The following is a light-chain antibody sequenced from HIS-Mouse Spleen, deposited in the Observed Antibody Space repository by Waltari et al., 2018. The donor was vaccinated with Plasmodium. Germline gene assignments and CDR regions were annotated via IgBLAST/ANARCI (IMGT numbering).Light chain of an antibody. V-gene: IGKV4-1*01. Sequence: DIVMTQSPDSLAVSLGERATINCKSSQSVLYSSNNKTYSAWYQQKPGQPPKLLIYWASTRESGVPDRFSGSGSGTDFTLTISSLQAEDVAVYYCQQYYSTPYTFGQGTKLEIK. CDR1: QSVLYSSNNKTY. CDR3: QQYYSTPYT. J-gene: IGKJ2*01. CDR2: WAS.